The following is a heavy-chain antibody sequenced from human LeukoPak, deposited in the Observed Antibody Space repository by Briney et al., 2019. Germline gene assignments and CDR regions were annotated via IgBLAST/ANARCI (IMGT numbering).Heavy chain of an antibody. CDR1: GYSISSGYY. J-gene: IGHJ5*02. V-gene: IGHV4-38-2*02. D-gene: IGHD5-18*01. CDR3: ARAGWILRLSHWFDP. Sequence: SETLSLTCTVSGYSISSGYYWGWIRQPPGKGLEWIGSIYHSGSTYYNPSLKSRVTISVDTSKNQFSLKLSSVTAADTAVYYCARAGWILRLSHWFDPWGQGTLVTVSS. CDR2: IYHSGST.